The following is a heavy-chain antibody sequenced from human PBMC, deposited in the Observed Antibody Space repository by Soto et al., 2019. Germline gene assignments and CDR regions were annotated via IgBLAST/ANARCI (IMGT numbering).Heavy chain of an antibody. CDR3: ARDELVRGVIITSWFDP. CDR1: GYTFTGYY. J-gene: IGHJ5*02. Sequence: QVQLVQSGAEVKKPGASVKVSCKASGYTFTGYYMHWVRQAPGQGLEWMGWINPNSGGTNYAQKFQGRVTMTRDTSISTAYMELSRLRSDDTAVYYCARDELVRGVIITSWFDPWGQGTLVTVSS. CDR2: INPNSGGT. D-gene: IGHD3-10*01. V-gene: IGHV1-2*02.